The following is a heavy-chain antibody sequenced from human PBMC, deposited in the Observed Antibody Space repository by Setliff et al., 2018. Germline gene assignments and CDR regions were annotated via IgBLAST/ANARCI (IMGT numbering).Heavy chain of an antibody. CDR2: LRSANNYI. CDR3: ARDFHLGIGDGFDL. CDR1: GFSFSSYG. J-gene: IGHJ3*01. Sequence: PGESLKISCEGPGFSFSSYGLHWVRQTPGKGLEWVSSLRSANNYIVYADSVKGRFTISRDNSKNTLYLQMNSLRAEDTAIYYCARDFHLGIGDGFDLWGQGTMVTVSS. D-gene: IGHD7-27*01. V-gene: IGHV3-21*01.